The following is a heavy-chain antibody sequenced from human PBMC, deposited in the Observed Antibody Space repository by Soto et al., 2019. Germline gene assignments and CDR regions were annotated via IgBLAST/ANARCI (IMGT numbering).Heavy chain of an antibody. CDR3: VHRRDGYNSAFFDY. V-gene: IGHV1-69*13. Sequence: ASVKVSCKASGGAFSSYAFSWVRQAPGQGLEWMGGIIRIFHTPTYAQKFQGRVTITADESTSTAYMELISLRSDDTAVYYCVHRRDGYNSAFFDYWGQGTLVTVSS. CDR2: IIRIFHTP. J-gene: IGHJ4*02. CDR1: GGAFSSYA. D-gene: IGHD5-12*01.